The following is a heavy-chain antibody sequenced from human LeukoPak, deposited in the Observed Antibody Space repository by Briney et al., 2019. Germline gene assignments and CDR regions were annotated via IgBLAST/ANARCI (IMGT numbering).Heavy chain of an antibody. D-gene: IGHD3-16*01. CDR3: AREFYFMTDAFDI. J-gene: IGHJ3*02. Sequence: GGSLRLSCAASGFTFSSYSMNWVRQAPGKGLEWVSSISSSSSYIYYADSVKGRFTISRDNAKNSLYLQMNSLRAEDTAVYYCAREFYFMTDAFDIWGQGTMVTVSS. CDR2: ISSSSSYI. CDR1: GFTFSSYS. V-gene: IGHV3-21*01.